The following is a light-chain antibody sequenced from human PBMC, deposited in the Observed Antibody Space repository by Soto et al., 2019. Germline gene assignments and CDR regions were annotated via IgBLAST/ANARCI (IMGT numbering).Light chain of an antibody. CDR3: QQRSNWPLT. Sequence: EIVLTQSPATLSLSPGERATLSCRVSQSVTSFLAWYQQKPGQAPRLLIYDASNRATGIPARFSGSGSGTDFPLTISSLEPEDFAVYYWQQRSNWPLTFGGGTKVETK. CDR2: DAS. CDR1: QSVTSF. J-gene: IGKJ4*01. V-gene: IGKV3-11*01.